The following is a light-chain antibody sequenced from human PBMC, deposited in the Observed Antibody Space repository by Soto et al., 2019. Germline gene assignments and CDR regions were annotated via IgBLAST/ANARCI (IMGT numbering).Light chain of an antibody. J-gene: IGLJ2*01. CDR1: SSDIGAYNS. CDR3: CSYAGNSILI. CDR2: DVT. V-gene: IGLV2-11*01. Sequence: QSALTQPRSVSGSPGQSVTISCTGTSSDIGAYNSVSWYQQYPGKAPRLMIYDVTKRPSGVPDRFSGSKSGNTASLTISGLQAEDEADYYCCSYAGNSILIFGEGTKLTVL.